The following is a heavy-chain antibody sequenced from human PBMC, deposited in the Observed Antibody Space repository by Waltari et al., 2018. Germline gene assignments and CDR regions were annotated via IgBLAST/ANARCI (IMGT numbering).Heavy chain of an antibody. Sequence: EVQLVESGGGLVQPGGSLRLSCAASGFTSSMYWMHWVREAPGKGLVGGARSKRDGSSKSYADSVKGRFTISKDNAKNTVYLQMNSLRAEDTAIYYCARGARRTTVTTGWWYFDLWGRGTLVTVSS. D-gene: IGHD4-17*01. CDR3: ARGARRTTVTTGWWYFDL. J-gene: IGHJ2*01. CDR1: GFTSSMYW. CDR2: SKRDGSSK. V-gene: IGHV3-74*01.